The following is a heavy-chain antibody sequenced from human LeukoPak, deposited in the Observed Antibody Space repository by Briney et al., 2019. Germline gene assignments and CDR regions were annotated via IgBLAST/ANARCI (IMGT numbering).Heavy chain of an antibody. V-gene: IGHV1-69*06. J-gene: IGHJ5*02. CDR3: ARGSYDSSGYPVPPFDP. CDR2: IIPIFGTA. Sequence: SVKVSCKASGDTFSSYYMHWVRQAPGQGLEWMGGIIPIFGTANDAQKFQGRVTITADKSTSTAYMELSSLRSEDTAVYYCARGSYDSSGYPVPPFDPWGQGTLVTVSS. D-gene: IGHD3-22*01. CDR1: GDTFSSYY.